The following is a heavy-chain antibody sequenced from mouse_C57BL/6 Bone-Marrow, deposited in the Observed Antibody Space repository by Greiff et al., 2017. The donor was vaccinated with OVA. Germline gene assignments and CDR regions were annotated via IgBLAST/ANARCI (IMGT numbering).Heavy chain of an antibody. V-gene: IGHV3-6*01. CDR1: GYSITSGYY. D-gene: IGHD2-1*01. Sequence: EVKLVESGPGLVKPSQSLSLTCSVTGYSITSGYYWNWIRQFPGNKLEWMGYISYDGSNNYNPSLKNRISITRDTSKNQFFLKLNSVTTEDTATYYCARIYYGCDYWGQGTTLTVSS. CDR2: ISYDGSN. CDR3: ARIYYGCDY. J-gene: IGHJ2*01.